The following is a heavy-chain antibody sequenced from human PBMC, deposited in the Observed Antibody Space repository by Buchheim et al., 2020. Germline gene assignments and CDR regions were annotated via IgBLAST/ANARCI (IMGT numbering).Heavy chain of an antibody. V-gene: IGHV4-34*01. J-gene: IGHJ4*02. CDR3: ASARTGWYPMGI. D-gene: IGHD6-19*01. Sequence: QVQLQQWGAGLLKPSETLSLTCAVYGGSFSDYVWNWIRQPPGKGLERIGEINHSGITKYNPSLKSRVTISVDRSKNQFSLKLTSVTAADTAVYYCASARTGWYPMGIWDQGTL. CDR1: GGSFSDYV. CDR2: INHSGIT.